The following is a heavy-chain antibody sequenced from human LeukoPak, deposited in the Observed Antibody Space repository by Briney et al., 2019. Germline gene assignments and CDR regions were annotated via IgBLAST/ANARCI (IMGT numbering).Heavy chain of an antibody. CDR1: GGTFTNYG. D-gene: IGHD3-10*01. J-gene: IGHJ4*02. CDR3: ARWANYGSGSYIDY. Sequence: GASVKVSCKASGGTFTNYGLIWVRQAPGHGLEWMGGIIPSVAITNYAQKFQGRVTMTRDTSTSTVYMELSSLRSEDTAVYYCARWANYGSGSYIDYWGQGTLVTVSS. V-gene: IGHV1-69*10. CDR2: IIPSVAIT.